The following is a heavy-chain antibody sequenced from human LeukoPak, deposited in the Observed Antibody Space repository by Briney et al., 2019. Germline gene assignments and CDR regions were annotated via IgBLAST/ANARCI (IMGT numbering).Heavy chain of an antibody. CDR3: AREGGSITMIARAFDI. CDR1: GGSISSYY. Sequence: PSETLSLTCTVSGGSISSYYWSWIRQPPGKGLEWIGYIYYSGSTNYNPSLKSRVTTSVDTSKNQFSLKLSSVTAADTAVYYCAREGGSITMIARAFDIWGQGTMVTVSS. V-gene: IGHV4-59*01. J-gene: IGHJ3*02. D-gene: IGHD3-22*01. CDR2: IYYSGST.